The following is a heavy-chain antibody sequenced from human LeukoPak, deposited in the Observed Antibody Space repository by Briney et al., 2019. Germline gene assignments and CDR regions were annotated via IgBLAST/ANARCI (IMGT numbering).Heavy chain of an antibody. CDR1: GGSIRSPRHY. Sequence: PSETLSLTCTVSGGSIRSPRHYWVWIRQPPGKGLEWIGTINYSGNTFYKSSLKSRVTISVDTSKNQLSLRLSSVTAADTAVYHCARFEGGTMRDYWGQGTLVTVSS. J-gene: IGHJ4*02. CDR3: ARFEGGTMRDY. D-gene: IGHD2-2*01. CDR2: INYSGNT. V-gene: IGHV4-39*01.